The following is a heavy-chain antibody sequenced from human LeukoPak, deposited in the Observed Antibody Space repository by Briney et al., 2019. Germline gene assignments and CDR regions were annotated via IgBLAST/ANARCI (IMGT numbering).Heavy chain of an antibody. CDR1: GFTFSNYR. J-gene: IGHJ4*02. D-gene: IGHD4-23*01. Sequence: GGSLRLSCAASGFTFSNYRMNWVRQAPGKGLEWVSSISSSSNYVYYADSVQGRFTISRDNAKNSLYLQMNSLRAEDTAVYYCARDPDYGDNSGYFDYWGQGTLVTVSS. CDR2: ISSSSNYV. V-gene: IGHV3-21*01. CDR3: ARDPDYGDNSGYFDY.